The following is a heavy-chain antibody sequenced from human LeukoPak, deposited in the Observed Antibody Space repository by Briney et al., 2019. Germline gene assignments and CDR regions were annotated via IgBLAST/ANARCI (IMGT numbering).Heavy chain of an antibody. D-gene: IGHD6-25*01. V-gene: IGHV3-30*18. Sequence: PGGSLRLSCAASGFTFSSYAIHWVRQAPDKGLEWLAVISSDGRDKHHADSVKGRFTISRDNSKNTLYLQTNSLRAEDTAVYYCAKDLRRIAAYYFDYWGQGTLVTVCS. CDR1: GFTFSSYA. J-gene: IGHJ4*02. CDR3: AKDLRRIAAYYFDY. CDR2: ISSDGRDK.